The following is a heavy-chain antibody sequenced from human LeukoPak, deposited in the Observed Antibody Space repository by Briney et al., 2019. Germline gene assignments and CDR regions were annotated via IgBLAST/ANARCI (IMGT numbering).Heavy chain of an antibody. CDR3: ARDLEYYYDSSGGPLDY. Sequence: PGGSLRLSCAASGFTFSSHWMSWVRQAPGKGLEWVANIKQDGSEKYYVDSVKGRFTISRDNAKNSLYLQMNSLRAEDTAVYYCARDLEYYYDSSGGPLDYWGQGTLVTVSS. CDR1: GFTFSSHW. CDR2: IKQDGSEK. D-gene: IGHD3-22*01. J-gene: IGHJ4*02. V-gene: IGHV3-7*01.